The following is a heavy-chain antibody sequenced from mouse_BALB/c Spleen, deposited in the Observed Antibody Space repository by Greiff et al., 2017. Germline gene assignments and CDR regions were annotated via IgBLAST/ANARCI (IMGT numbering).Heavy chain of an antibody. D-gene: IGHD1-1*01. V-gene: IGHV5-6-5*01. CDR2: ISSGGST. J-gene: IGHJ4*01. Sequence: EVQLVESGGGLVKPGGSLKLSCAASGFTFSSYAMSWVRQTPEKRLEWVASISSGGSTYYPDSVKGRFTISRDNARNILYLQMSSLRSEDTAMYYCARKKALYYGSSYYAMDYWGQGTSVTVSS. CDR3: ARKKALYYGSSYYAMDY. CDR1: GFTFSSYA.